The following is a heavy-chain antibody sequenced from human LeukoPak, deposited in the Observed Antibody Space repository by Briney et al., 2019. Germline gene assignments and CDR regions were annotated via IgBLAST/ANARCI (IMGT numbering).Heavy chain of an antibody. Sequence: SETLSFTCTVSGGSISSYYWSWIRQPPGKGLEWIGYIYYSGSTNYNPSLKSRVTISVDTSKNQFSLKLSSVTAADTAVYYCARGNYDFWSGPNYYFDYWGQGTLVTVSS. J-gene: IGHJ4*02. CDR1: GGSISSYY. CDR2: IYYSGST. D-gene: IGHD3-3*01. CDR3: ARGNYDFWSGPNYYFDY. V-gene: IGHV4-59*01.